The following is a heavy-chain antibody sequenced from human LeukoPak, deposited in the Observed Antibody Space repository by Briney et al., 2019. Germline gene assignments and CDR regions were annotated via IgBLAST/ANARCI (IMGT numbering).Heavy chain of an antibody. J-gene: IGHJ4*02. CDR3: ARAPPGYSYGLGVDY. CDR1: GFTFSSYA. D-gene: IGHD5-18*01. CDR2: ISFDGSNK. Sequence: PGGSLRLSCAASGFTFSSYATHWVRQAPGKGLEWLAVISFDGSNKYYADSVKGRFTVSRDSSENTLYLQMNSLRAEDTAVYYCARAPPGYSYGLGVDYWGQGTLVTVSS. V-gene: IGHV3-30-3*01.